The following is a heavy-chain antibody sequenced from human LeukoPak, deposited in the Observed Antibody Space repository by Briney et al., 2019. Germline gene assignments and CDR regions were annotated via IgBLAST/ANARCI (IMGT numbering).Heavy chain of an antibody. V-gene: IGHV3-48*03. CDR2: ISSSGSTI. D-gene: IGHD3-22*01. CDR1: GFTFSSYE. Sequence: TGGSLRLSCAASGFTFSSYEMNWVRRAPGKGLEWVSYISSSGSTIYYADSVKGRFTISRDNAKNTLNLQMNSLRAEDTAVYYCARDLGQYYDTSDNWFDPWGQGTLVTVSS. J-gene: IGHJ5*02. CDR3: ARDLGQYYDTSDNWFDP.